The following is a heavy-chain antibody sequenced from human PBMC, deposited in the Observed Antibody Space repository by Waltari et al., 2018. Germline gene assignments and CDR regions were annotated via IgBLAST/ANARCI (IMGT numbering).Heavy chain of an antibody. D-gene: IGHD3-3*01. Sequence: EVQLVQSGAEVKKPGATVKISCKASGKPFTDYYMPWVPQAPGKGLEWMGRVDPEDGETIYAEKFQGRVTITADTSTDTAYMELSSLRSEDTAVYYCATDLDYDFWRNMDVWGKGTTVTVSS. CDR3: ATDLDYDFWRNMDV. J-gene: IGHJ6*03. CDR1: GKPFTDYY. CDR2: VDPEDGET. V-gene: IGHV1-69-2*01.